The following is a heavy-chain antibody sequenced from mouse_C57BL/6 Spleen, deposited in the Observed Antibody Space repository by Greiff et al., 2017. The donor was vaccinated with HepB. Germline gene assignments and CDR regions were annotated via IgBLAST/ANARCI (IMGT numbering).Heavy chain of an antibody. CDR1: GYTFTSYG. CDR2: IYHRSGNT. V-gene: IGHV1-81*01. D-gene: IGHD1-1*01. Sequence: VQLQQSGAELARPGASVKLSCKASGYTFTSYGISWVKQRTGQGLEWIGEIYHRSGNTYYNEKFKGKATLTADKSSSTAYMELRSLTSEDSAVYFCARKGAPYTVVEKSFDVWGTGTTVTVSS. CDR3: ARKGAPYTVVEKSFDV. J-gene: IGHJ1*03.